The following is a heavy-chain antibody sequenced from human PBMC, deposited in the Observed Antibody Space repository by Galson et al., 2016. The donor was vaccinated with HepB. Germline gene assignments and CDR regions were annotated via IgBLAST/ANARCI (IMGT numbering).Heavy chain of an antibody. V-gene: IGHV1-2*04. CDR2: INPASGGA. D-gene: IGHD3-10*01. CDR3: ARQAYRASTHRNYFDK. Sequence: SVKVSCKASRYIFTGFYLHWVRQAPGQRPEWIGWINPASGGANYAQKFHAWVTMTRDTSISTAYMELNSLKVADTAVYYCARQAYRASTHRNYFDKWGQGTRVTVSP. CDR1: RYIFTGFY. J-gene: IGHJ4*02.